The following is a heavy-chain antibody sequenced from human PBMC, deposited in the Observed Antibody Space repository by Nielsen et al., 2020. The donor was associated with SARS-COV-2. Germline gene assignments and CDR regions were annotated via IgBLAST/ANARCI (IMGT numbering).Heavy chain of an antibody. D-gene: IGHD6-13*01. CDR1: GFTFTNYW. Sequence: GGSLRLSCAASGFTFTNYWMAWIRQAAGKGLEWVANTNQDGTERYYVDSVKGRFTISRDNGQSLLYLQMNSLRAEDTAVYYCARDFGYSSSGNDYWGQGTLVTVSS. CDR2: TNQDGTER. V-gene: IGHV3-7*01. J-gene: IGHJ4*02. CDR3: ARDFGYSSSGNDY.